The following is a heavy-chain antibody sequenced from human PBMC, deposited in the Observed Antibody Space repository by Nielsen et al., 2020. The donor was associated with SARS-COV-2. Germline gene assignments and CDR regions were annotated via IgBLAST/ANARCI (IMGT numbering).Heavy chain of an antibody. CDR1: GASIRSYY. D-gene: IGHD6-19*01. Sequence: SETLSLTCTVSGASIRSYYWSWLRQPPGKGLEWIGYIHSIGSTNYNSSLKSRVTISADTSTNQFSLRLTSVSAADAAVYYCATVGSGWYKFFDYWGQGALVTVSS. V-gene: IGHV4-59*12. J-gene: IGHJ4*02. CDR3: ATVGSGWYKFFDY. CDR2: IHSIGST.